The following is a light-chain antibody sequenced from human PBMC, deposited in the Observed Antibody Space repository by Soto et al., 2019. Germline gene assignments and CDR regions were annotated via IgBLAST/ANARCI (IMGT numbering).Light chain of an antibody. V-gene: IGKV3-20*01. Sequence: EIVLTQSPGTLSLSPGERATLSCRASQSVFSSYLAWYQKKPGQAPRLLIYGESSRATGIPDRFSGSGSETDLTLTISSLEPEDFAVYYCQKYGTTRITCGQGTRLEIK. J-gene: IGKJ5*01. CDR1: QSVFSSY. CDR3: QKYGTTRIT. CDR2: GES.